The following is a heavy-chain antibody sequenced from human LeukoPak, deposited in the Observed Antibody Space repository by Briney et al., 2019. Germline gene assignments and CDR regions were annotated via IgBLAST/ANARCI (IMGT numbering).Heavy chain of an antibody. D-gene: IGHD1-26*01. V-gene: IGHV4-59*01. CDR2: IYYSGST. CDR1: GGSISSYY. Sequence: SETLSLTCSVSGGSISSYYWSWIRQPPGKGLEWIGCIYYSGSTNYSPSLKSRVTISVDTSKNQFSLKLSSVTAADTAVYYCARTSGGYYGFSPGYYFDYWGQGTLVTVSS. J-gene: IGHJ4*02. CDR3: ARTSGGYYGFSPGYYFDY.